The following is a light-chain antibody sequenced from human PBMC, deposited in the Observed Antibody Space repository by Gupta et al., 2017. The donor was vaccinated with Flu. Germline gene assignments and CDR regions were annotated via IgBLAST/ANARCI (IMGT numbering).Light chain of an antibody. Sequence: QSALTQPASVSGSPGQSITISCTGSSSDVGYYNFVSWYQQHPGKAPKLMIYEVTNRPSGVSIRFSGSKSDNTASLTISGLRAEDEADYYCSSYTTSSTLVFGTGTKVTVL. J-gene: IGLJ1*01. CDR3: SSYTTSSTLV. CDR1: SSDVGYYNF. CDR2: EVT. V-gene: IGLV2-14*03.